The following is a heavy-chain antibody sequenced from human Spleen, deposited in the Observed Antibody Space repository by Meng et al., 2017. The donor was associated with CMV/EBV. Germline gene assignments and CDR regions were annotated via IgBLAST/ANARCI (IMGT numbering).Heavy chain of an antibody. CDR3: AKDSKGGSSWN. CDR2: ISSGGIT. V-gene: IGHV3-53*01. J-gene: IGHJ1*01. D-gene: IGHD6-13*01. Sequence: GESLKISCAASGFTVNTNYMSWVRQAPGKVLEWVSSISSGGITQYGDSVKGRFTVSRDSSKNTLYLQMDRLRVEDTALYYCAKDSKGGSSWNWGQGTLVTVSS. CDR1: GFTVNTNY.